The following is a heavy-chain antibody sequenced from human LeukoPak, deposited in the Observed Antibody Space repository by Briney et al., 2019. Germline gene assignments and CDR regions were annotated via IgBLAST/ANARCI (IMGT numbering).Heavy chain of an antibody. CDR2: IYYSGST. Sequence: SETLSLTCAVSGGSISSGGYSWSWVRQPPGKGLEWIGYIYYSGSTYYNPSLKSRVTISVDRSKNQFSLKLSSVTAADTAVYYCARGVQYVVSQHGNWFDPWGQGTLVTVSS. D-gene: IGHD1-1*01. V-gene: IGHV4-30-2*01. CDR3: ARGVQYVVSQHGNWFDP. CDR1: GGSISSGGYS. J-gene: IGHJ5*02.